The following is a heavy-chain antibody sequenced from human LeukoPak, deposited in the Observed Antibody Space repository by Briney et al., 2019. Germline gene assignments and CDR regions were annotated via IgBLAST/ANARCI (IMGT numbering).Heavy chain of an antibody. D-gene: IGHD3-10*01. J-gene: IGHJ6*03. CDR3: VRLSRGAMNYYMDV. CDR2: IYSGGST. V-gene: IGHV3-66*04. CDR1: GFTVSSNY. Sequence: PGGSLRLSCAASGFTVSSNYMSWVRQAPGKGLEWVSVIYSGGSTYYADSVKGRFTISRDNSKNTLYLQMNSLKTEDTGVYYCVRLSRGAMNYYMDVWGKGTTVTISS.